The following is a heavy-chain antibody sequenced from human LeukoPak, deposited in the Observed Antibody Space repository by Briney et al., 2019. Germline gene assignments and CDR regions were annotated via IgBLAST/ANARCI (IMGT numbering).Heavy chain of an antibody. Sequence: GGSLRLSCAASGFTFSGSAMHWVRQASGKGLEWVGRIRSKANGYATAYAASVKGRSTISRDDSKNTAYLQMNSLKTEDTAVYYCTRRNYDSSGYLYWGQGTLVTVSS. CDR2: IRSKANGYAT. J-gene: IGHJ4*02. CDR1: GFTFSGSA. CDR3: TRRNYDSSGYLY. V-gene: IGHV3-73*01. D-gene: IGHD3-22*01.